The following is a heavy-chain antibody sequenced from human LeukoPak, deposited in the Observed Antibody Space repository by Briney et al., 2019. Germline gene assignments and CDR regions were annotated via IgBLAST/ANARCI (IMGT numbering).Heavy chain of an antibody. CDR2: LYHSGST. V-gene: IGHV4-38-2*02. Sequence: SETLSLTCTVSGHSISSSYYWGWIRQPPGKGLEWIGSLYHSGSTNYNPSLKSRVTISVGTSKNQFPLSLSSVTAADTAVYYCARESIAARYYFDYWARDPWSPSPQ. CDR1: GHSISSSYY. CDR3: ARESIAARYYFDY. J-gene: IGHJ4*02. D-gene: IGHD6-13*01.